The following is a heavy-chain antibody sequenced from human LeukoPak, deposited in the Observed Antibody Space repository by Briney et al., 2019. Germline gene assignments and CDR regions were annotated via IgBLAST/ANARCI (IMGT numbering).Heavy chain of an antibody. CDR2: IYSGGNT. CDR1: GGSISSYY. Sequence: SETLSLTCTVSGGSISSYYWTWIRQPAGKALEWIGRIYSGGNTNYNPSLKSRVTISVDTSKNHFSLKLSSVTAADTAVYYCARDNHGNYYFDSWGQGTLVTVCS. D-gene: IGHD4-23*01. J-gene: IGHJ4*02. CDR3: ARDNHGNYYFDS. V-gene: IGHV4-4*07.